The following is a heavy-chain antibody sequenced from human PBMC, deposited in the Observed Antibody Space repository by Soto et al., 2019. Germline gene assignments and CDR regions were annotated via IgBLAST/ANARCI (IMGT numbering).Heavy chain of an antibody. CDR2: IYYSGST. V-gene: IGHV4-30-4*01. J-gene: IGHJ5*02. CDR1: GGSISSGDCY. Sequence: PSETLSLTCTVSGGSISSGDCYWSWIRQPPGKGLEWIGYIYYSGSTYYNPSLKSRVTISVDTSKNQFSLKLSSVTAADTAVYYCARADNFIAAAGTGWFDPWGQGTLVTVSS. D-gene: IGHD6-13*01. CDR3: ARADNFIAAAGTGWFDP.